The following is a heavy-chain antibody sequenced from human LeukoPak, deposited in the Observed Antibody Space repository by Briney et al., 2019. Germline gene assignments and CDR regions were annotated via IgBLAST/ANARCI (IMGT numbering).Heavy chain of an antibody. CDR1: GFTFSSYW. J-gene: IGHJ6*02. CDR2: IKQDGSEK. CDR3: AREGKGDIVVVVAATQTHGMDV. Sequence: PGGSLRLSCAASGFTFSSYWMSWVRQAPGKGLEWVANIKQDGSEKYYVDSVKGRFTISRDNAKNSLYLQMNSLRAEDTAVYYCAREGKGDIVVVVAATQTHGMDVWGQGTTVTVSS. D-gene: IGHD2-15*01. V-gene: IGHV3-7*01.